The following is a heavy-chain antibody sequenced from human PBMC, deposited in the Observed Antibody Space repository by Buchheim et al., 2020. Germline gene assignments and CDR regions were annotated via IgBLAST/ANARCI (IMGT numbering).Heavy chain of an antibody. CDR3: ARDRTRRRQNCSSTSCYKTLNFLFDY. CDR1: GGSFSGYY. V-gene: IGHV4-34*01. CDR2: INHSGST. D-gene: IGHD2-2*02. Sequence: QVQLQQWGAGLLKPSETLSLTCAVYGGSFSGYYWSWIRQPPGKGLEWIGEINHSGSTNYNPSLKSRVTISVDTSKNQFSLKLSSVTAADTAVYYCARDRTRRRQNCSSTSCYKTLNFLFDYWGQGTL. J-gene: IGHJ4*02.